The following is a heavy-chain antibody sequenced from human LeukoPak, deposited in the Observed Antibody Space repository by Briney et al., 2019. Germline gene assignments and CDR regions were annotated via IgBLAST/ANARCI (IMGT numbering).Heavy chain of an antibody. V-gene: IGHV4-39*07. J-gene: IGHJ4*02. CDR1: GASISSNSYY. CDR2: IYYTGST. D-gene: IGHD3-10*01. CDR3: ARRSYYGPYYFDY. Sequence: SETLSLTCAVSGASISSNSYYWGWIRQPPGKGLEWIGSIYYTGSTNYNPSLKSRVTISVDTSKNQFSLKLSSVTAADTAVYYCARRSYYGPYYFDYWGQGTLVTVSS.